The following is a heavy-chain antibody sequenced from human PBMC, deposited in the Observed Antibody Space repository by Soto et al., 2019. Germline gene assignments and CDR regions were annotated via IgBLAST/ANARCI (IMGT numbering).Heavy chain of an antibody. CDR2: VYHTWAT. D-gene: IGHD5-12*01. Sequence: PSETLSLTCTVSGASISSSCWSWIRQSPARGLEWIAYVYHTWATNYNPSLKSRVTISLETSKSQFTPNLTSLTKADTGVYFCARGGNRYSNVASGVGGFDYWGQGSLVTVSS. CDR3: ARGGNRYSNVASGVGGFDY. V-gene: IGHV4-59*01. CDR1: GASISSSC. J-gene: IGHJ4*02.